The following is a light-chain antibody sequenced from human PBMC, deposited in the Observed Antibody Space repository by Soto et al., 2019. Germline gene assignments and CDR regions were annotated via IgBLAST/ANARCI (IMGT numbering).Light chain of an antibody. CDR1: QSVSSSF. CDR3: QQYDNLPPRLT. Sequence: EIVLTQSPGTLSLSPGERATLSCRASQSVSSSFLAWYQQKPGQAPRLLIYGASNRATGIPDRFSGSGSGTDFTLTISRLEPADFAVYSCQQYDNLPPRLTCGGGTKVEI. J-gene: IGKJ4*01. CDR2: GAS. V-gene: IGKV3-20*01.